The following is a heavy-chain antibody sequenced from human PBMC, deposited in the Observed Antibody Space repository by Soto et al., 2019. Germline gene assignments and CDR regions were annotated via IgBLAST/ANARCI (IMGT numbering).Heavy chain of an antibody. Sequence: GASVKVSCKASGYTFTGYYMHWVRQAPGQGLEWMGIINPSGDSTSYAQEFQGRVTMTRETSTSTLYMELSSLRSEDTAVYYCARATRSGSPHFDHWGQGTLVTVSS. D-gene: IGHD5-12*01. V-gene: IGHV1-46*01. CDR2: INPSGDST. CDR3: ARATRSGSPHFDH. J-gene: IGHJ4*02. CDR1: GYTFTGYY.